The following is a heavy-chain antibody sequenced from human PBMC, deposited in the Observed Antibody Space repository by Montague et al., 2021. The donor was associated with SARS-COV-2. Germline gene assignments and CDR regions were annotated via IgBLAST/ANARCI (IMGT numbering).Heavy chain of an antibody. V-gene: IGHV4-31*03. CDR3: ARATRITIFGVVNQFDD. D-gene: IGHD3-3*01. Sequence: TLSLTCTVSGGSISSGGYYWSWIRPQPGKGLEWIGSIYYSGSTYYNPSIKSRVTLSVDTSKNQFSLKLSSVTAADTAVYYCARATRITIFGVVNQFDDWGQGTMVTVSS. J-gene: IGHJ4*02. CDR1: GGSISSGGYY. CDR2: IYYSGST.